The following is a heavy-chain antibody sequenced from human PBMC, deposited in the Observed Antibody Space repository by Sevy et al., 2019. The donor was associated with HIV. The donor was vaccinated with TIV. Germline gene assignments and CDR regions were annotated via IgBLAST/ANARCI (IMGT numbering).Heavy chain of an antibody. CDR2: ISGSGGST. V-gene: IGHV3-23*01. J-gene: IGHJ4*02. CDR3: AKDHRGRAIVVVPAAMFY. CDR1: GFTFSSYA. Sequence: GGSLRLSCAASGFTFSSYAMSWVRQAPGKGLEWVSAISGSGGSTYYADSVKGRFTISRDNSKNTLYLQMNSLRAEDTAVYSCAKDHRGRAIVVVPAAMFYWGQGTLVTVSS. D-gene: IGHD2-2*01.